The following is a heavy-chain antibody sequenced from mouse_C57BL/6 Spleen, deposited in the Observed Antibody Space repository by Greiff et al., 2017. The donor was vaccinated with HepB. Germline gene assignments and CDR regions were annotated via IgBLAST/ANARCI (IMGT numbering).Heavy chain of an antibody. CDR3: ARRDSGYGYFDY. CDR1: GYAFSSYW. D-gene: IGHD2-2*01. J-gene: IGHJ2*01. CDR2: IYPGDGDT. V-gene: IGHV1-80*01. Sequence: VQLQESGAELVKPGASVKISCKASGYAFSSYWMNWVKQRPGKGLEWIGQIYPGDGDTNYNGKFKGKATLTADKSSSTAYMQLSSLTSEDSAVYFCARRDSGYGYFDYGGQGTTLTVSS.